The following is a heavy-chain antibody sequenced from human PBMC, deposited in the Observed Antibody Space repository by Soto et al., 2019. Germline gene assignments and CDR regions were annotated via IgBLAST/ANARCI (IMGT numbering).Heavy chain of an antibody. V-gene: IGHV3-9*01. CDR2: ISWRSASI. CDR1: GLTFADYA. Sequence: GGSLRLSCVASGLTFADYAMHWVRQAPGKGLEWVAGISWRSASIYYADSVKGRFTISRDNAKNSLYLQMNNLRVEDTALYYCARDLGQFDSETSLLYDAFDVWGQGTMVTVSS. D-gene: IGHD3-16*01. J-gene: IGHJ3*01. CDR3: ARDLGQFDSETSLLYDAFDV.